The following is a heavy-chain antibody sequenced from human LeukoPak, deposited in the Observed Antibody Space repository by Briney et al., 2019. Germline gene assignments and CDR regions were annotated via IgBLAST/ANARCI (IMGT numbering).Heavy chain of an antibody. D-gene: IGHD3-22*01. V-gene: IGHV4-34*01. CDR3: ARRRYYYDSSGYYYGPYWYFDL. CDR1: GGSFSGYY. Sequence: SETLSLTCAVYGGSFSGYYWSWIRQPPGKGLEWIGEINHSGSTNYNPSLKSRVTISVDTSKNQFSLKLSSVTAADTAVYYCARRRYYYDSSGYYYGPYWYFDLWGRGTLVTVSS. J-gene: IGHJ2*01. CDR2: INHSGST.